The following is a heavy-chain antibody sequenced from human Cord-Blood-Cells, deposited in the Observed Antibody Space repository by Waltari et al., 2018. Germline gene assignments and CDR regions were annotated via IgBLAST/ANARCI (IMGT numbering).Heavy chain of an antibody. Sequence: QVQLQQWGAGLLKPSETLSLTCAVYGGSFSGYYWSWIRQPPGTGLEWIGEINHSGSTNYNPSRKRRGTISVDTSKNQFSLKLSSVTAADTAVYYCATFQYSSSWYYFDYWGQGTLVTVSS. D-gene: IGHD6-13*01. CDR3: ATFQYSSSWYYFDY. J-gene: IGHJ4*02. CDR1: GGSFSGYY. CDR2: INHSGST. V-gene: IGHV4-34*01.